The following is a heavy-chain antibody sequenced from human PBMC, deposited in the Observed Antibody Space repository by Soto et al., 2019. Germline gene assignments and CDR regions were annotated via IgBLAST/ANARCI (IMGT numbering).Heavy chain of an antibody. V-gene: IGHV1-46*01. CDR1: GYTFTSYY. CDR3: ARGGVSFGGVNPIRYFDY. J-gene: IGHJ4*02. Sequence: QVQLVQSGAEVKKPGASVKVSCKASGYTFTSYYMHWVRQAPGQGLEWMGIINPSGGSTSYAQKFQGRVTMTRDTSTRTSYMELSSLRSEDTAVYYCARGGVSFGGVNPIRYFDYWGQGTLVTVSS. CDR2: INPSGGST. D-gene: IGHD3-16*01.